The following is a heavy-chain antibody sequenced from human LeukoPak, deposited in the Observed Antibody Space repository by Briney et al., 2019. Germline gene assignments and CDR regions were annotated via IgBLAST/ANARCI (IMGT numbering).Heavy chain of an antibody. CDR2: IWYDGSNK. V-gene: IGHV3-33*01. D-gene: IGHD5-18*01. CDR3: ARDRYSYGHFDY. CDR1: GFTFSSYA. Sequence: GGSLRLSCAASGFTFSSYAMHWVRQAPGKGLEWVADIWYDGSNKYYADSVKGRFTISRDNSKNTLYVQMNSLRAEDTAVYYCARDRYSYGHFDYWGQGTLVTVSS. J-gene: IGHJ4*02.